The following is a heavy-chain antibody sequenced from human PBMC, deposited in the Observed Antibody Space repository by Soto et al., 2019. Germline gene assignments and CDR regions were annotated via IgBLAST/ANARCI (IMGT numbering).Heavy chain of an antibody. Sequence: PGGSLRLSCAASGFTFSSYSMNWVRQAPGKGLEWVSYISSSSSTIYYADSVKGRFTISRDNAKNSLYLQMNSLRAEDTAVYYCARGPRSVAGTRGSVDYWGQGTLVTVSS. V-gene: IGHV3-48*01. D-gene: IGHD6-19*01. CDR2: ISSSSSTI. CDR1: GFTFSSYS. CDR3: ARGPRSVAGTRGSVDY. J-gene: IGHJ4*02.